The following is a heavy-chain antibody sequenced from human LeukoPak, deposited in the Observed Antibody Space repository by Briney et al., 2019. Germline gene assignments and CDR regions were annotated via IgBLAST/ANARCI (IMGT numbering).Heavy chain of an antibody. Sequence: SSETLSLTCAVSADSINSRNWWSWVRQSPGKGLEWIGEFCHCGSTNYNPPLKSRATISVDKSKSQFSLKLNSVSAADTAVYYCVRNGRHYFDFWGQGTLVTVSS. V-gene: IGHV4-4*02. CDR1: ADSINSRNW. J-gene: IGHJ4*02. CDR3: VRNGRHYFDF. CDR2: FCHCGST. D-gene: IGHD2-8*01.